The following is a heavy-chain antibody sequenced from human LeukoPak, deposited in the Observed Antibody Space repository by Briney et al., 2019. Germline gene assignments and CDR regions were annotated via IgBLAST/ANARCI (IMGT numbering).Heavy chain of an antibody. CDR1: GFTVSSNY. D-gene: IGHD3-10*01. J-gene: IGHJ4*02. Sequence: GGSLRLACAASGFTVSSNYISWVRQAPGKGLEWVSVIYSGGGTNYADSVKGRFTISRDNSKNTLYLQMNSLRAEDTAVYYCASPYYSASGSFDVWGQGTLVTVSS. V-gene: IGHV3-53*01. CDR3: ASPYYSASGSFDV. CDR2: IYSGGGT.